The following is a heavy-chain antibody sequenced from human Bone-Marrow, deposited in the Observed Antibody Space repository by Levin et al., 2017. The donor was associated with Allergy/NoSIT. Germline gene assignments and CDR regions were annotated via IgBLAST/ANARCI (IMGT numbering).Heavy chain of an antibody. D-gene: IGHD2-21*02. J-gene: IGHJ6*02. V-gene: IGHV3-11*01. CDR1: GFTFSDYY. CDR2: ISSSGSTI. Sequence: GGSLRLSCAASGFTFSDYYMSWIRQAPGKGLEWVSYISSSGSTIYYADSVKGRFTISRDNAKNSLYLQMNSLRAEDTAVYYCARVAAYCGGDCCLYYYYGMDGWGQGTTVTVSS. CDR3: ARVAAYCGGDCCLYYYYGMDG.